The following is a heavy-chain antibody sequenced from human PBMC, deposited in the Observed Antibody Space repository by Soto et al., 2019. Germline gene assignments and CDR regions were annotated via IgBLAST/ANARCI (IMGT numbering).Heavy chain of an antibody. V-gene: IGHV4-34*01. CDR2: INHSGST. CDR1: GGSFSGYY. Sequence: QVQLQQWGAGLLKPSETLSLTCAVYGGSFSGYYWSWIRQPPGKGLEWIGEINHSGSTNYNPSLKSRVTISVDTSKNQFSLKLSSVTAADTAVYYCARAGRSHRRGKAFDYWGQGTLVTVSS. CDR3: ARAGRSHRRGKAFDY. J-gene: IGHJ4*02. D-gene: IGHD3-16*01.